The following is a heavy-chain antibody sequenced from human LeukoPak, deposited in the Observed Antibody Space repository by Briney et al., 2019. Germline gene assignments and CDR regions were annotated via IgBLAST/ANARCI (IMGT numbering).Heavy chain of an antibody. CDR2: ISGSGGST. V-gene: IGHV3-23*01. D-gene: IGHD3-22*01. CDR1: GFAFSSYA. CDR3: AKDGIRDYDSSGYYYARFDY. Sequence: PGESLRLSCAASGFAFSSYAMNWVRQAPGKGLQWVSAISGSGGSTYYADSVKGRFTISRDNSKNTLYLQMNSLRAEDTAVYYCAKDGIRDYDSSGYYYARFDYWGQGTLVTVSS. J-gene: IGHJ4*02.